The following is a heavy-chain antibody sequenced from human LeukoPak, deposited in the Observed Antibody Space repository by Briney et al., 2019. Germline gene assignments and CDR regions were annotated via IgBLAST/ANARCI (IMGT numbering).Heavy chain of an antibody. CDR1: GFTFSSYS. CDR3: ARAIGVNYYYYMDV. Sequence: GGPLRLSCAASGFTFSSYSMNWVRQAPGKGLEWVSSISSSSSYIYYADSVKGRFTISRDNSKNTLYLQMNSLRAEDTAVYYCARAIGVNYYYYMDVWGKGTTVTVSS. D-gene: IGHD3-10*01. J-gene: IGHJ6*03. CDR2: ISSSSSYI. V-gene: IGHV3-21*01.